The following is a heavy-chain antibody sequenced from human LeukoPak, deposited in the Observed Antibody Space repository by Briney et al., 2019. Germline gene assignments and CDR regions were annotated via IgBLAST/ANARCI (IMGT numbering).Heavy chain of an antibody. V-gene: IGHV1-8*01. J-gene: IGHJ4*02. D-gene: IGHD3-10*01. CDR1: GYTFTSYD. CDR3: ARGRGGGHFDY. Sequence: ASVKVSCKTSGYTFTSYDINWVRQATGQGLEWMGWMNPNTGSTDYAQKFQGRVTMTRDTSISTAYIELSSLRSEDTAVYYCARGRGGGHFDYWGQGTLVSVSS. CDR2: MNPNTGST.